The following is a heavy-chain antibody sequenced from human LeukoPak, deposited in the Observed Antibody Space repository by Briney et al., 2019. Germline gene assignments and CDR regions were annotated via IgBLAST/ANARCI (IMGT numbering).Heavy chain of an antibody. CDR3: ARVRYRLAETYIDY. CDR1: GGTFSRYA. J-gene: IGHJ4*02. Sequence: ASVKVSCKASGGTFSRYAISWVRQAPGQGLEWMGGIIPIFGTANYAQKFQGRVTITADKSTSTAYMELSSLRSDDTAVYYCARVRYRLAETYIDYWGQGTLVTVSS. CDR2: IIPIFGTA. D-gene: IGHD3-16*01. V-gene: IGHV1-69*06.